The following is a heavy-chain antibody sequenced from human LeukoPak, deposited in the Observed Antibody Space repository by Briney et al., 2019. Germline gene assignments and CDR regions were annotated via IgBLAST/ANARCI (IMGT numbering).Heavy chain of an antibody. J-gene: IGHJ3*02. Sequence: GGSLRLSCAASGFTFSNYWMTWVRQAPGKGLVWVSRINSDGSSTSYADSVKGRFTISRDNAKNSLYLQMNSLRAEDTALYYCARDTHYYGSGSPAFDIWGQGTMVTVSS. CDR3: ARDTHYYGSGSPAFDI. CDR1: GFTFSNYW. V-gene: IGHV3-74*01. D-gene: IGHD3-10*01. CDR2: INSDGSST.